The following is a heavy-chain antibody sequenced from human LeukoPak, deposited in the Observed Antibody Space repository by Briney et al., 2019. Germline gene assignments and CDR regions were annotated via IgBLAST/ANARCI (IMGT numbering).Heavy chain of an antibody. J-gene: IGHJ6*03. CDR2: IIPIFGTA. V-gene: IGHV1-69*05. CDR1: GGTFSSYA. D-gene: IGHD1-7*01. Sequence: GASVKVSCKASGGTFSSYAISWVRQAPGQGLEWMGGIIPIFGTANYAQKFQGRVTITTDESTSTAYMELSSLRSEDTAVYYCARERGTGTHLNYHYYYYYYMDVWGKGTTVTVSS. CDR3: ARERGTGTHLNYHYYYYYYMDV.